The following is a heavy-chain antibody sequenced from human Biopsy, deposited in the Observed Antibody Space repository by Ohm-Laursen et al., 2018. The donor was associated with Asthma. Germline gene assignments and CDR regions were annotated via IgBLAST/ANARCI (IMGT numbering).Heavy chain of an antibody. Sequence: QTLSLTCAVSGASINSGGYSWDWSRQPPGKGLGLICHLFPSGTTYHNPSLKSRVTISVDRSQRQFSLKVNSVTAADTAVYYCARMNTLIQAANYFSYAMDVWGQGTTVTVSS. CDR1: GASINSGGYS. CDR2: LFPSGTT. V-gene: IGHV4-30-2*01. CDR3: ARMNTLIQAANYFSYAMDV. J-gene: IGHJ6*02. D-gene: IGHD3-9*01.